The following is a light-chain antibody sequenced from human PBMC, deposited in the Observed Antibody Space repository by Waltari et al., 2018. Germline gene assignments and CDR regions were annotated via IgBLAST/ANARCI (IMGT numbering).Light chain of an antibody. CDR1: QSVHSDY. Sequence: EIVLTQSPGTLSLSPGERATLSCRASQSVHSDYLAWYQQKPGQGPRLLIYGASSRATGIPDRFSGSGSGTDFTLIINRLEPEDFAVYYCQQYTYSPAFGLGTKVEIK. V-gene: IGKV3-20*01. CDR3: QQYTYSPA. CDR2: GAS. J-gene: IGKJ1*01.